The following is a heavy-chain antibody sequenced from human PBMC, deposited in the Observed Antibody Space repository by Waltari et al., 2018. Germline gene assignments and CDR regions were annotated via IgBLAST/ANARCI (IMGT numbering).Heavy chain of an antibody. D-gene: IGHD3-9*01. CDR1: GYPIPTRSY. CDR3: AKGPYDIVPGGL. Sequence: QVDLRESGPGLVQPSETVSPPCAVSGYPIPTRSYWGWIPQSPGKGLEWVATIYHTGTAYYNPSLRGRVTISLDGSNNHVSLTLHSVSAADTAVYYCAKGPYDIVPGGLWGQGTPVTVS. CDR2: IYHTGTA. J-gene: IGHJ1*01. V-gene: IGHV4-38-2*01.